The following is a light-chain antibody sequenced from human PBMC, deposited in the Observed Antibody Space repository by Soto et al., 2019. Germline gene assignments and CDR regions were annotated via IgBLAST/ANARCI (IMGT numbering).Light chain of an antibody. CDR2: DVS. CDR3: SSYTTSNTRQIV. Sequence: QSGLAQPASGSGSPGQSITISCTGTSSDVGGYNYVSWYQHHPGKAPKLMIYDVSNRPSGVSNRFSGSKSGNTASLTISGLQPEDEADYYCSSYTTSNTRQIVFGTGTKVTVL. J-gene: IGLJ1*01. CDR1: SSDVGGYNY. V-gene: IGLV2-14*03.